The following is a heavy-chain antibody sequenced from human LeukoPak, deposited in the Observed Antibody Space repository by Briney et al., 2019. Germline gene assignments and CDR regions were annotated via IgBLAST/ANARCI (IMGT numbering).Heavy chain of an antibody. CDR3: AKDYSGSSSWIDY. CDR1: GFTFSNFV. CDR2: ISTDGSQ. J-gene: IGHJ4*02. D-gene: IGHD6-13*01. V-gene: IGHV3-64*04. Sequence: GGSLRLSCSTSGFTFSNFVMQWVRQTPGKGLEYVSVISTDGSQYYPDSVKGRFTIFRDNSKNTLYLQMNSLRAEDTAVYYCAKDYSGSSSWIDYWGQGTLVTVSS.